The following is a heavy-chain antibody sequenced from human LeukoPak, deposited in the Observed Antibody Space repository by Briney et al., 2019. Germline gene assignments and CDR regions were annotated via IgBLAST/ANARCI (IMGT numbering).Heavy chain of an antibody. CDR3: ARGWTAVAGNDY. J-gene: IGHJ4*02. CDR2: MYPISGNT. Sequence: ASLKVSCKASGYTFSSYDISWVRQATGQGLESMGWMYPISGNTGYAQKLQRRVTMTRNTSISTAYMELSSLRSEDTAVYYCARGWTAVAGNDYWGQGTLVTVSS. D-gene: IGHD6-19*01. V-gene: IGHV1-8*01. CDR1: GYTFSSYD.